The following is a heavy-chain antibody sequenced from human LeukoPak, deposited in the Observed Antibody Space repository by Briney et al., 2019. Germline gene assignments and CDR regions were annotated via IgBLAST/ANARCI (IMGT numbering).Heavy chain of an antibody. CDR1: GGSISSYY. CDR2: IYYSGST. Sequence: SETLSLTCTVSGGSISSYYWSWIRQPPGKGLEWIGYIYYSGSTNYNSSFKSRVTISIDTSKNQFSLKLSSVTAADTAVYYCARESSGIVGATSFDYWGQGALVTVSS. J-gene: IGHJ4*02. CDR3: ARESSGIVGATSFDY. V-gene: IGHV4-59*12. D-gene: IGHD1-26*01.